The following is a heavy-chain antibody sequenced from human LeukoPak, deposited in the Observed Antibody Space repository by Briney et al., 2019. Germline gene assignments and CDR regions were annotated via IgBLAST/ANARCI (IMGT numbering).Heavy chain of an antibody. CDR3: ATIRRGSIYGYFDF. V-gene: IGHV4-59*11. CDR1: GASMSTHY. Sequence: TSETPSLTCTVSGASMSTHYWSWLRQPPGKGLEWIGYLLDSWRTKDNPSLQSRVTLSADTSKNQFSLRLTSVTAADTAVYYCATIRRGSIYGYFDFWGQGILVTVSS. CDR2: LLDSWRT. J-gene: IGHJ4*02. D-gene: IGHD5-18*01.